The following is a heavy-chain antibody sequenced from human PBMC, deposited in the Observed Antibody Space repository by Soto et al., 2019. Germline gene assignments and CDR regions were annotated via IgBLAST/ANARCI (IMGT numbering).Heavy chain of an antibody. J-gene: IGHJ6*02. D-gene: IGHD3-10*01. CDR2: IYYSGST. CDR3: AGGRGDYYHGLDV. V-gene: IGHV4-39*01. CDR1: CGSISSSSYY. Sequence: SETLSLTCTVACGSISSSSYYRGWIRQPPGKGLEWIGSIYYSGSTYYNPSLKSRVTISVDTSKNQFSLKLSSVTAADTAVYYCAGGRGDYYHGLDVWGQGTTVTVS.